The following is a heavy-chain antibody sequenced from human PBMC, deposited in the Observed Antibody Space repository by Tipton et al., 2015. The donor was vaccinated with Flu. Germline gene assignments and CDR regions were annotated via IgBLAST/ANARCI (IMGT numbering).Heavy chain of an antibody. CDR2: FSHTGTT. Sequence: TLSLTCTVSGGSVSNSGYSWSWIRQPPGKGLEWIGHFSHTGTTYYNPSLKSRVTISVDGSNNQLSLKLSPVTAADTAVYYCARGKIVEGPVTMGRDPYNYHGMDVWGQGTTVTV. J-gene: IGHJ6*02. D-gene: IGHD1-26*01. CDR1: GGSVSNSGYS. CDR3: ARGKIVEGPVTMGRDPYNYHGMDV. V-gene: IGHV4-30-2*01.